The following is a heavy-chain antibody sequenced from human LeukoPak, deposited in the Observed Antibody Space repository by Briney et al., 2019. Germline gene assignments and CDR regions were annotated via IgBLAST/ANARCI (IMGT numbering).Heavy chain of an antibody. V-gene: IGHV1-3*01. CDR3: ARDPDSSGWYYFDY. D-gene: IGHD6-19*01. CDR2: INAGNGNT. Sequence: ASVTVSCKASGYTFTSYAMHWVRQAPGQRLEWMGWINAGNGNTKYSQKFQGRVTITRDTSASTAYMELSSLRSEDTAVYYCARDPDSSGWYYFDYWGQGTLVTVSS. CDR1: GYTFTSYA. J-gene: IGHJ4*02.